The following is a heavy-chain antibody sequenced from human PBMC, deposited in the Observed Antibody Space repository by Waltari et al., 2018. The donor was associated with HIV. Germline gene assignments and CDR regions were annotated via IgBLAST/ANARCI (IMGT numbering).Heavy chain of an antibody. CDR3: ARCETVVTPFINKYLGLDV. Sequence: EVQLVESGGKLVQPGGSLRLSCLASGFTFSASSMNWVRQGPGKGLEWVAYISATGTTIFYANSVKGRFTVSRDNVENSLYLDMSSLRAEDTGDYYCARCETVVTPFINKYLGLDVWGPGTTVTVSS. CDR1: GFTFSASS. CDR2: ISATGTTI. V-gene: IGHV3-48*01. J-gene: IGHJ6*02. D-gene: IGHD2-15*01.